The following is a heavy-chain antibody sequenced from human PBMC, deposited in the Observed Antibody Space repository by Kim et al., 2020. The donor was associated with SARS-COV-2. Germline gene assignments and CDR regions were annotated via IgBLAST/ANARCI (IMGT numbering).Heavy chain of an antibody. D-gene: IGHD3-22*01. CDR2: VLDSVST. J-gene: IGHJ2*01. CDR3: ARGTYYYDGSGNPRFWYFDL. Sequence: SETLSLTCTVSGGSISYYYWTWIRQPPGKGLEWIGYVLDSVSTNYNPSLKSRVTISLGTSKKQFSLQLTSVTAADTAVYYCARGTYYYDGSGNPRFWYFDLWGRGTLVTVSS. V-gene: IGHV4-59*01. CDR1: GGSISYYY.